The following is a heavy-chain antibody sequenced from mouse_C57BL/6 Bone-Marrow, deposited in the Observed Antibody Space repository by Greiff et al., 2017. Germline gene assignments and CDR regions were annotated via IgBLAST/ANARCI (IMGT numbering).Heavy chain of an antibody. J-gene: IGHJ2*01. V-gene: IGHV1-82*01. CDR3: ARGSELDFDY. CDR1: GYAFSSSW. CDR2: IYPGDGDT. Sequence: QVQLQQSGPELVKPGASVKISCKASGYAFSSSWMNWVKQRPGKGLEWIGRIYPGDGDTNYNGKFKGKATLTADKSSSTAYMQLSSLTSEDSAVYFCARGSELDFDYWGQGTTLTVSS.